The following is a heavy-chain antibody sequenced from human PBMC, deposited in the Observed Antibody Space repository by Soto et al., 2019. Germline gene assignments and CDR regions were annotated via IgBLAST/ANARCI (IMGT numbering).Heavy chain of an antibody. D-gene: IGHD1-1*01. CDR1: GFTFRSYG. J-gene: IGHJ3*02. CDR3: AKGTYHGTKAPDRFAFDI. Sequence: QEQLVESGGGVVQPGGSLTLSCAASGFTFRSYGMHWVRQAPGKGLEWVAVVSDDGNYKYYAESVKGRFTISRENSKNTLYLQLNSLSAEDTAVYFCAKGTYHGTKAPDRFAFDIWGQGTMVTVSS. V-gene: IGHV3-30*18. CDR2: VSDDGNYK.